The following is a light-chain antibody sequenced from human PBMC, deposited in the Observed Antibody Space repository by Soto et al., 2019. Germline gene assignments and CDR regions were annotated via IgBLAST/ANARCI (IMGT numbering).Light chain of an antibody. J-gene: IGKJ1*01. CDR3: QQRSDWWT. V-gene: IGKV3-11*01. CDR1: QNVGRY. Sequence: EIVLTQSPATLSLSPGERATLSCRASQNVGRYLAWYQHKPGQAPRLLIYDASNRATGIPARFSGSGSGTDFTLTISSLEPEDFAVYYCQQRSDWWTFGQGTKVEI. CDR2: DAS.